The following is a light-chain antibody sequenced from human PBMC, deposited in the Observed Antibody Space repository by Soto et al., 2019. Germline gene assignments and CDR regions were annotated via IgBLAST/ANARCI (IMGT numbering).Light chain of an antibody. CDR1: QAIKNE. V-gene: IGKV1-6*02. J-gene: IGKJ2*01. CDR2: AAS. Sequence: AIQVTQSPSSLSASIGDRVTITCRASQAIKNELGWYQQKPGKAPKVLIYAASTLQSGVPSRFSGSGSDTDFTLTISSLQPEDFATYYCLQDFNYPLTFGQGTKLDIK. CDR3: LQDFNYPLT.